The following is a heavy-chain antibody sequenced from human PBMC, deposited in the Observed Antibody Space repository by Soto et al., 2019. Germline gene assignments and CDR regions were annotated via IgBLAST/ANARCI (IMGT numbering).Heavy chain of an antibody. J-gene: IGHJ4*02. Sequence: QVQLVQSGAEVREPGASVKVSCKPSGATFSGNFFHWVRQAPGQGLEWMGWINPDNGDTNYAQKFEEWVTRSRDTSNSTAYMSLSRLRSDDTPVYFSARDRSGANVQYWGQGTLVTVSS. CDR2: INPDNGDT. CDR1: GATFSGNF. CDR3: ARDRSGANVQY. V-gene: IGHV1-2*04. D-gene: IGHD3-10*01.